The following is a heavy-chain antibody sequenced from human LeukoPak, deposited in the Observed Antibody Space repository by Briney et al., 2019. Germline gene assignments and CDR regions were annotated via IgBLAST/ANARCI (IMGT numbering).Heavy chain of an antibody. Sequence: GRSLRLSCAASGFTFASYAMNWVRQAPGQGLEWVSSINPNSSFKYYADSAKGRFTISRDDAKSSLFLQMNSLRVEDSAVYYCVSQGRDWGQGTLVTVSS. CDR1: GFTFASYA. V-gene: IGHV3-21*01. CDR2: INPNSSFK. CDR3: VSQGRD. J-gene: IGHJ4*02.